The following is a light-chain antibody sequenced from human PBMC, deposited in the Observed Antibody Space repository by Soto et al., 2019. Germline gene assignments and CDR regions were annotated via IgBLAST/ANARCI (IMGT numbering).Light chain of an antibody. CDR2: AAS. V-gene: IGKV1-39*01. CDR3: QQSYTTPPA. J-gene: IGKJ1*01. CDR1: QSISSY. Sequence: DIQMAQSPSSLSASVGDRVTITCRASQSISSYLNWYQQKPGKAPKLLIYAASSLQSGVPSRFSGSGSGTDYTLTVSSLQREDFATYYCQQSYTTPPAFGQGTKVEI.